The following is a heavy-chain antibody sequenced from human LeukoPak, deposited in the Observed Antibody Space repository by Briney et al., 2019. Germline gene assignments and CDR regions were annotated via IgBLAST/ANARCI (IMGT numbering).Heavy chain of an antibody. CDR3: AKTGYSSGWPPYYFDY. CDR1: GFTFSSYA. Sequence: GGSLRLSCAASGFTFSSYAMHWVRQAPGKGLEWVAVISYDGSNKYYADSVKGRFTISRDNSKNTLYLQMDSLRAEDTAVYYCAKTGYSSGWPPYYFDYWGQGTLVTVSS. V-gene: IGHV3-30*04. D-gene: IGHD6-19*01. CDR2: ISYDGSNK. J-gene: IGHJ4*02.